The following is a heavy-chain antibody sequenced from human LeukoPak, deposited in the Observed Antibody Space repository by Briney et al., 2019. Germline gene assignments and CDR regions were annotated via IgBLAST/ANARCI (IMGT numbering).Heavy chain of an antibody. D-gene: IGHD3-16*01. Sequence: GGSLRLSCAASGFTFSRYSMNWVRQAPGKGLEWVSYISSSGSTIYYADSVKGRFTISRDNAKNSLYLQMNSLRAEDTAVYYCARDNDRKDDSWGQGTLVTVSS. CDR2: ISSSGSTI. J-gene: IGHJ5*02. V-gene: IGHV3-48*04. CDR1: GFTFSRYS. CDR3: ARDNDRKDDS.